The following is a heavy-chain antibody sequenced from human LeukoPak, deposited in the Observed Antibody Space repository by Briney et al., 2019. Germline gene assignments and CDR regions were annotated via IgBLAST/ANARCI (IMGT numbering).Heavy chain of an antibody. CDR1: GGSISGYY. CDR3: ARGGPYSGSYFDY. CDR2: IYYSGST. Sequence: SETLSLTCTVSGGSISGYYWSWIRQPPGKGLEWIGYIYYSGSTNYNSSLKSRVTISVDTSKNQFSLKLSSVTAADTAVYYCARGGPYSGSYFDYWGQGTLVTVSS. J-gene: IGHJ4*02. D-gene: IGHD1-26*01. V-gene: IGHV4-59*01.